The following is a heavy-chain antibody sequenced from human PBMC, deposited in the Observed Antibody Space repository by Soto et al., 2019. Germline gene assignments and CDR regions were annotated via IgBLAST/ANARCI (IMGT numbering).Heavy chain of an antibody. Sequence: EVQLLESWGGLVQPGGSLRLSCAASGFTFSSYAMSLVRQSPGKGLEWVSAISGSGGSTYYADSVKGRFTISRDNSKNKLYLQMNSLRAEDTAVYSCAKDLPGIAVTGRTFDYWGQGTLVTVSS. CDR2: ISGSGGST. J-gene: IGHJ4*02. CDR3: AKDLPGIAVTGRTFDY. V-gene: IGHV3-23*01. CDR1: GFTFSSYA. D-gene: IGHD6-19*01.